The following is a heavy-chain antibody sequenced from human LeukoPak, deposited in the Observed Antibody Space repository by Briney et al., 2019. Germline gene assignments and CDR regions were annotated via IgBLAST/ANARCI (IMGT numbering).Heavy chain of an antibody. CDR2: IYYSGST. CDR3: ASETSSGWSQSVHY. CDR1: GGSISSYY. D-gene: IGHD6-19*01. J-gene: IGHJ4*02. Sequence: PSETLSLTCTVSGGSISSYYWSWIRQPPGKGLEWIGYIYYSGSTNYNPSLKSRVTISVDTSKNQFSLKLSSVTAADTAVYYCASETSSGWSQSVHYWGQGTLVTVSS. V-gene: IGHV4-59*08.